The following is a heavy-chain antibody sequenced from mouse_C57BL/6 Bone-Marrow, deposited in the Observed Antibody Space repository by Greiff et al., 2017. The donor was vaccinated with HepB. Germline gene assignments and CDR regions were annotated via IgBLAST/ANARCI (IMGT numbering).Heavy chain of an antibody. CDR2: ISSGSSTI. CDR3: ARPITTVLYWYFDV. D-gene: IGHD1-1*01. Sequence: EVKLMESGGGLVKPGGSLKLSCAASGFTFSDYGMHWVRQAPEKGLGWVAYISSGSSTIYYADTVKGRFTISRDNAKNTLFLQMTSLRSEDTAMYYCARPITTVLYWYFDVWGTGTTVTVSS. CDR1: GFTFSDYG. V-gene: IGHV5-17*01. J-gene: IGHJ1*03.